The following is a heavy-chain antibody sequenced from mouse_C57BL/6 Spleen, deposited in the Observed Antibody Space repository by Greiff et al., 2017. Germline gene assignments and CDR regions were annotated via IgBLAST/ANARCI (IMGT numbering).Heavy chain of an antibody. J-gene: IGHJ4*01. CDR2: IDPSDSYP. Sequence: QVQLQQPGAELVKPGASVQLSCKASGYTFTSYWMQWVKQRPGQGLEWIGEIDPSDSYPNYNQKFKGKATLTVDTSSSTAYMQLSSLKSEDAAVYYCARGSKEAMDYWGQGTSVTVSS. CDR3: ARGSKEAMDY. D-gene: IGHD1-1*01. CDR1: GYTFTSYW. V-gene: IGHV1-50*01.